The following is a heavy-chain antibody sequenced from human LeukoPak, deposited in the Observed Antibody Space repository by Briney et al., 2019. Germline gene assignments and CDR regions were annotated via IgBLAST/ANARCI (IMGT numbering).Heavy chain of an antibody. V-gene: IGHV1-2*04. Sequence: ASVKVSCKASGYTLTGYYMHWVRQAPGQGLEWMGWINPNSGGTNYAQKFQGWVTMTRGTSISTAYMELSRLRSDDTAVYYCARSYYYGSGSYRPLDYWGQGTLVTVSS. CDR1: GYTLTGYY. CDR2: INPNSGGT. J-gene: IGHJ4*02. CDR3: ARSYYYGSGSYRPLDY. D-gene: IGHD3-10*01.